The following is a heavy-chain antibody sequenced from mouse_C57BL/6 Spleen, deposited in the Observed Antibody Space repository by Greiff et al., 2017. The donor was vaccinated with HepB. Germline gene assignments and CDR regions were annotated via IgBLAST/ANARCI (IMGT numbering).Heavy chain of an antibody. CDR1: GFTFSSYA. Sequence: EVKLMESGGGLVKPGGSLKLSCAASGFTFSSYAMSWVRQTPEKRLEWVATISDGGSYTYYPDNVKGRFTISRDNAKNNLYLQMSHLKSEDTAMYYCARDRSSYGLDYWGQGTTLTVSS. J-gene: IGHJ2*01. CDR2: ISDGGSYT. D-gene: IGHD1-1*01. CDR3: ARDRSSYGLDY. V-gene: IGHV5-4*01.